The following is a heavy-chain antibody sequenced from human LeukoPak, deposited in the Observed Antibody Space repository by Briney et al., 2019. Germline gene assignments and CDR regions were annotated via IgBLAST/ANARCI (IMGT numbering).Heavy chain of an antibody. Sequence: PGGSLRLSCTTSGFTFKNYAMTWVRQAPGKGLEGVANIKQDGSEKYYVDSVKGQFTISRDNAKNALYLQMNSLRAEDTAMYYWARDSAGNDYWGQGTLVTVSS. J-gene: IGHJ4*02. CDR3: ARDSAGNDY. V-gene: IGHV3-7*01. D-gene: IGHD6-19*01. CDR2: IKQDGSEK. CDR1: GFTFKNYA.